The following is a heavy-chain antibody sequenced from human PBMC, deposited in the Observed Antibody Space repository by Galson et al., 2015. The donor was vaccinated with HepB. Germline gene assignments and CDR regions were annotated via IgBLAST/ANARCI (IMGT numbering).Heavy chain of an antibody. CDR2: ISSSSNYI. CDR3: ARDGDYCGGANCHIPPSLCDY. V-gene: IGHV3-21*01. J-gene: IGHJ4*02. Sequence: SLRLSCAASGFTFSSYAMSWVRQAPGKGLEWVSSISSSSNYIYYADSVKGRFTISRDNAKNSLYLQVNSLRAEDTAVYYCARDGDYCGGANCHIPPSLCDYWGQGTLVTVSS. CDR1: GFTFSSYA. D-gene: IGHD2-21*01.